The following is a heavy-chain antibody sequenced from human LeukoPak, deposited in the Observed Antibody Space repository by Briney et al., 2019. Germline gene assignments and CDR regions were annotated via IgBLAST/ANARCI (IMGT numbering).Heavy chain of an antibody. CDR2: IYWDDDK. CDR3: AHSLIDDYGDYESPVGFDY. Sequence: SGPTLVNPPQTLTLTCTFSGFSLSTTGVGVGWIRQPPGKALEWLALIYWDDDKRYSPPLKSRLTITKDTSKNQEVLTMTNMDPVDTATYYCAHSLIDDYGDYESPVGFDYWGQGTLVTVSS. D-gene: IGHD4-17*01. CDR1: GFSLSTTGVG. V-gene: IGHV2-5*02. J-gene: IGHJ4*02.